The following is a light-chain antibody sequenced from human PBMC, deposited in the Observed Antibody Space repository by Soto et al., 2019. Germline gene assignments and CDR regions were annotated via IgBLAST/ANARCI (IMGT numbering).Light chain of an antibody. Sequence: QSVLTQPASVSGSPGQSITISCTGTSSDIGGYNYVSWYQQYPGKAPRLLIYAVSNRPSGVSDRFSGSKSGNTASLTISGRQAEDEAHYYCCSYGGRILVIFGEGTKVTVL. V-gene: IGLV2-14*01. CDR2: AVS. J-gene: IGLJ2*01. CDR3: CSYGGRILVI. CDR1: SSDIGGYNY.